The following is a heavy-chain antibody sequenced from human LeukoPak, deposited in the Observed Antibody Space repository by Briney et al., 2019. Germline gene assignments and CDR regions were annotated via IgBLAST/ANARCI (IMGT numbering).Heavy chain of an antibody. J-gene: IGHJ4*02. V-gene: IGHV1-24*01. CDR2: FDPEDGGT. D-gene: IGHD3-22*01. Sequence: ASVKVSCKVSGYTLTELSMHWVRQAPGKGLEWMGGFDPEDGGTIYAQKFQGRVTMTEDTSTDTAYMELSSLRSEDTAVYYCATVSGYYQEIDYWGQGTLVTVSS. CDR3: ATVSGYYQEIDY. CDR1: GYTLTELS.